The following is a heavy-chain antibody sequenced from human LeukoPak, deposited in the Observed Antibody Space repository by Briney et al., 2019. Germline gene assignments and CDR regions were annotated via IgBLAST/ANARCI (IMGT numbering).Heavy chain of an antibody. CDR1: GYSFTSYW. D-gene: IGHD6-19*01. J-gene: IGHJ3*02. CDR3: ARIGRRGIAVAGLRVAFDI. Sequence: GESLKISCKGSGYSFTSYWIGWVRQMPGKGLEWMGIIYPGDSDTRYSPSFQGQVTISADKSISTAYLQWSSLKASDTAMYCCARIGRRGIAVAGLRVAFDIWGQGTMVTVSS. CDR2: IYPGDSDT. V-gene: IGHV5-51*01.